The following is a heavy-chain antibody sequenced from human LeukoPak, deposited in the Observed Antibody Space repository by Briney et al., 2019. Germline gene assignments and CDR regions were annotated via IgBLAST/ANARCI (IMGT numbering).Heavy chain of an antibody. CDR3: ARGDNLLWDSGSYPDY. CDR1: GFTFSSYS. D-gene: IGHD1-26*01. J-gene: IGHJ4*02. CDR2: ISSSSSYI. V-gene: IGHV3-21*01. Sequence: GESLRLSCAASGFTFSSYSMNWVRQAPGKGLGWVSSISSSSSYIYYADTVKGRFTISRDNAKNSLYLQMNSLRAEDTAVYYCARGDNLLWDSGSYPDYWGQGTLVTVSS.